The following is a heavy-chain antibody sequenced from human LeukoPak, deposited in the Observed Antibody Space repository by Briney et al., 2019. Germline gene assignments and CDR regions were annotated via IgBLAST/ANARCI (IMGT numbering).Heavy chain of an antibody. CDR1: GGSISSSSYY. CDR3: ARVESYCGGDCGYAFDI. Sequence: SETLSLTCTVSGGSISSSSYYWGWIRQPPGKGLEWIGSIYYSGSTYYNPSLKSRVTISVDTSKNQFSLKLSSVTAADTAVYYCARVESYCGGDCGYAFDIWGQGTMVTVSS. J-gene: IGHJ3*02. V-gene: IGHV4-39*07. CDR2: IYYSGST. D-gene: IGHD2-21*02.